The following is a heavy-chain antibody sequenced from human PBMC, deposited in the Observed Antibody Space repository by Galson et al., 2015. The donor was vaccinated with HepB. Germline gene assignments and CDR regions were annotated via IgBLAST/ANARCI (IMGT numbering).Heavy chain of an antibody. CDR1: GFTFSSYA. V-gene: IGHV3-30*04. D-gene: IGHD1-26*01. Sequence: SLRLSCAASGFTFSSYAMHWVRQAPGKGLEWVAVISYDGSNKYYADSVKGRFTISRDNSKNTLYLQMNSLRAEDTAVYYCARDSASHYLIGRAPYYYGMDVWGQVTTVTVSS. CDR3: ARDSASHYLIGRAPYYYGMDV. CDR2: ISYDGSNK. J-gene: IGHJ6*02.